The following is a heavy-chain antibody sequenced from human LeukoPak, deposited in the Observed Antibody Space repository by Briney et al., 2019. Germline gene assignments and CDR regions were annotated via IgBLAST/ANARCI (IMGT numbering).Heavy chain of an antibody. CDR2: IRPSGDNT. J-gene: IGHJ4*02. D-gene: IGHD6-13*01. Sequence: GGSLRLSCAASGFTFSSYDMAWVRQAPGRGLEWVSSIRPSGDNTYYGDSVKGRFTISRDNAKNRLYLQMNSLGAEDTAVYYCASTIGSAGTQYWGQGTLVTVSS. CDR1: GFTFSSYD. CDR3: ASTIGSAGTQY. V-gene: IGHV3-23*01.